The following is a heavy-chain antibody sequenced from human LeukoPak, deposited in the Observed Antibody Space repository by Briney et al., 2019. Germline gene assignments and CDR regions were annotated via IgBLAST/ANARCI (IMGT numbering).Heavy chain of an antibody. V-gene: IGHV3-66*01. CDR1: GFTFSSYA. CDR2: IYSGGST. Sequence: GGSLRLSCAASGFTFSSYAMSWVRQAPGKGLEWVSVIYSGGSTYYADSVKGRFTISRDNSKNTLYLQMNSLRAEDTAVYYCAREGYYDSSGYYYWGQGTLVTVSS. CDR3: AREGYYDSSGYYY. D-gene: IGHD3-22*01. J-gene: IGHJ4*02.